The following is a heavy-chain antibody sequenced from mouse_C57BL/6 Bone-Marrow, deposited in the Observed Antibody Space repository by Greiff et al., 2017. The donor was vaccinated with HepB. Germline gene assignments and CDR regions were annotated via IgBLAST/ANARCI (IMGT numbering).Heavy chain of an antibody. CDR1: GFTFSDYY. Sequence: EVQRVESGGGLVQPGGSLKLSCAASGFTFSDYYMYWVRQTPEKRLEWVAYISNGGGSTYYPDTVKGRCTISRDNAKNTLYLQMSRLKSEDTAMYYCARHLYYDYYYYAMDYWGQGTSVTVSS. CDR3: ARHLYYDYYYYAMDY. CDR2: ISNGGGST. J-gene: IGHJ4*01. V-gene: IGHV5-12*01. D-gene: IGHD2-4*01.